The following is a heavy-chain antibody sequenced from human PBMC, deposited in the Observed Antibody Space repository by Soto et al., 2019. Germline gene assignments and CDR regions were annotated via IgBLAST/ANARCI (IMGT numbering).Heavy chain of an antibody. J-gene: IGHJ4*02. CDR3: ATEYFYRLNY. Sequence: EVQLVESGGALIKPGGSLRLSCAVSGVSFSSTFMNWVRQAPGKGLEGVGRINGKTDGETTDFAAPVKGRFTISRDYSKNTLYLEMNSLKTEDRGVYYCATEYFYRLNYWGQGTLVTVPS. CDR1: GVSFSSTF. D-gene: IGHD3-16*02. CDR2: INGKTDGETT. V-gene: IGHV3-15*07.